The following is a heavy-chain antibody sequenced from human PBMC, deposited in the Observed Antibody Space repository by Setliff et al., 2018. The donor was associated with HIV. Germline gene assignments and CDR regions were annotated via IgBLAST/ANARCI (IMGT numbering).Heavy chain of an antibody. CDR1: IRPFTGYY. Sequence: SETLSLTCAVYIRPFTGYYWSWVRQSPGKGLEWIGEIYHSGSTNYNPSLKSRVTISLDKSKNQFSLKLTSVTAADTAVFYCARGTTGYSTIWYRNGLTYYYYMDVWGKGTKVTVSS. J-gene: IGHJ6*03. V-gene: IGHV4-34*01. CDR2: IYHSGST. D-gene: IGHD6-13*01. CDR3: ARGTTGYSTIWYRNGLTYYYYMDV.